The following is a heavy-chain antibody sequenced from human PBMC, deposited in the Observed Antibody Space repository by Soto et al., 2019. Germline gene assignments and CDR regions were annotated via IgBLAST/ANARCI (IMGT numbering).Heavy chain of an antibody. CDR2: IIPIFGTA. CDR3: AKVRYSSPMGYYYGMDV. J-gene: IGHJ6*01. Sequence: SVKVSCKASRVAFSKFIVTGVLQAPLRGLEWVGGIIPIFGTANYAQKFQGRVTITADESTSTSYMEVNNLRSEDTAVYYCAKVRYSSPMGYYYGMDVWGQGTTVTVSS. D-gene: IGHD6-19*01. V-gene: IGHV1-69*13. CDR1: RVAFSKFI.